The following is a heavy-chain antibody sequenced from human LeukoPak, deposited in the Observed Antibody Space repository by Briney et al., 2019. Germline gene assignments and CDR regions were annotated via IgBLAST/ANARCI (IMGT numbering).Heavy chain of an antibody. Sequence: QPGRSLRLSCAASGFTFDDYAMHWVRQAPGKGLEWVSGISWNSGSIGYADSVKGRFTISRDNDKNSLYLQMNSLGAEDTAVYYCARDLGTTGYDLLDPWGQGTLVTVSS. V-gene: IGHV3-9*01. D-gene: IGHD5-12*01. CDR1: GFTFDDYA. J-gene: IGHJ5*02. CDR2: ISWNSGSI. CDR3: ARDLGTTGYDLLDP.